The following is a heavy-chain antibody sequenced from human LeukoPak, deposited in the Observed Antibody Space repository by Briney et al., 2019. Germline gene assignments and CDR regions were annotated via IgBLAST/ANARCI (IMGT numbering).Heavy chain of an antibody. D-gene: IGHD6-13*01. CDR2: TSAYNGNT. Sequence: ASVKVSGKASGYTFTSYGISWVRQAPGQGLEWMGWTSAYNGNTNYAQKLQGRVTITTDTSTSTAYMELRSLRSDDTAVYYCARDRAGIAAAGSFDYWGQGTLVTVSS. J-gene: IGHJ4*02. CDR3: ARDRAGIAAAGSFDY. CDR1: GYTFTSYG. V-gene: IGHV1-18*01.